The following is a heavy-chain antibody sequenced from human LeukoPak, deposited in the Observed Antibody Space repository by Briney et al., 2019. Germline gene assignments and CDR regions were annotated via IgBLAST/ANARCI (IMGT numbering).Heavy chain of an antibody. Sequence: GESLKISCKASGYSFRSFWIGWVRQMPGKGLEWMGVIDPDDSETRYSPSFQGQVTISADKSISTAYLQWSSLKASDTAMYYCARRSTVTFSGFDPWGQGTLVTVSS. CDR2: IDPDDSET. CDR1: GYSFRSFW. V-gene: IGHV5-51*01. D-gene: IGHD4-11*01. J-gene: IGHJ5*02. CDR3: ARRSTVTFSGFDP.